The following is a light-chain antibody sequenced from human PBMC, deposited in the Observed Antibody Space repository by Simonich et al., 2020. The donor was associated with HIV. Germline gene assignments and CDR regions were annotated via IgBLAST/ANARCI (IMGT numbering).Light chain of an antibody. CDR3: QQYGSSPLFT. CDR2: GAS. J-gene: IGKJ3*01. V-gene: IGKV3-20*01. CDR1: QSVSSSY. Sequence: EIVLTQSPGPLSLSPGERATLSCRASQSVSSSYLAWYQQKPGQAPRLLIYGASRRATGIPDRFSGSGSGTDFTLTISRLEPEDFAVYYCQQYGSSPLFTFGPGTKVDIK.